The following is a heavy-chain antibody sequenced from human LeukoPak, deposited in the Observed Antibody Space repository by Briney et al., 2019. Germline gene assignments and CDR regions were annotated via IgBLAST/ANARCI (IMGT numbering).Heavy chain of an antibody. D-gene: IGHD3-16*01. Sequence: GSLRLSCAASGFTFSSYSMNWVGQAPGKGLEWIGEINHSGSTNYNPSLKSGGTISVDTSKNQFSLKLSSVTAADTAVYYCARVLGTRGYYYYMDVWGKGTTVTVSS. J-gene: IGHJ6*03. V-gene: IGHV4-34*01. CDR1: GFTFSSYS. CDR3: ARVLGTRGYYYYMDV. CDR2: INHSGST.